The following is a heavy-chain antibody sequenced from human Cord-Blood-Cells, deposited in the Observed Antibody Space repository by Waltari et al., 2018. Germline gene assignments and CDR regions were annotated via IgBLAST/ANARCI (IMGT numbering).Heavy chain of an antibody. J-gene: IGHJ4*02. V-gene: IGHV1-24*01. CDR1: GYTLTEFS. CDR3: ATVGEVGATLFRDY. CDR2: FDPEDGET. Sequence: QVQLVQSGAEVKKPGASVKVSCKVSGYTLTEFSMHWGRQAPGKGLEWMGGFDPEDGETIYAQKFQGRVTMTEDTSTDTAYMELSSLRSEDTAVYYCATVGEVGATLFRDYWGQGTLVTVSS. D-gene: IGHD1-26*01.